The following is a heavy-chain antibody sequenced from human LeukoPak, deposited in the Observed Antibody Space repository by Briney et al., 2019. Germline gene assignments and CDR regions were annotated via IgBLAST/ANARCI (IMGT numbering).Heavy chain of an antibody. CDR1: GYTFTSYG. J-gene: IGHJ4*02. D-gene: IGHD3-22*01. CDR2: ISAYNGNT. Sequence: ASVKVSCKASGYTFTSYGISWVRQAPRQGLEWMGWISAYNGNTNYAQKLQGRVTMTTDTSTSTAYMELRSLRSDDTAVYYCARPRIHYDSSGYYFYFDYWGQGTLVTVSS. V-gene: IGHV1-18*01. CDR3: ARPRIHYDSSGYYFYFDY.